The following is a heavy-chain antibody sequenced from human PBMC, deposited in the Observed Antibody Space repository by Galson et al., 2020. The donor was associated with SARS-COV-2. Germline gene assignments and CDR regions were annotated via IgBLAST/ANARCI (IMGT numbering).Heavy chain of an antibody. D-gene: IGHD2-21*01. J-gene: IGHJ4*02. CDR3: ARVPVMAPVPAYFDL. V-gene: IGHV4-39*07. CDR1: GDSMVTTDYY. CDR2: TYYSGST. Sequence: SETLSLTCTVSGDSMVTTDYYWAWIRQPPGKGLEWIGNTYYSGSTYYRSSLKSRLILSVDTSKNQFSLKLSSVTAADTAFYYCARVPVMAPVPAYFDLWGQGILVAVSS.